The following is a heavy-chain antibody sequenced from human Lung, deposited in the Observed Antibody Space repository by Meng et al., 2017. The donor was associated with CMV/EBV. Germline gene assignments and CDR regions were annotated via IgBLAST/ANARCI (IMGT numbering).Heavy chain of an antibody. CDR1: GFPFSGHA. CDR3: AKPRSGFVVVPAAIDS. J-gene: IGHJ4*02. D-gene: IGHD2-2*01. CDR2: MSYDGSKT. Sequence: SCAASGFPFSGHAMHWVRQAPGKGLEWVALMSYDGSKTFYADFVKGRFTISRDNSRNTLYLQMSGLRTDDTAVYYCAKPRSGFVVVPAAIDSWGQGXLVTVSS. V-gene: IGHV3-30*04.